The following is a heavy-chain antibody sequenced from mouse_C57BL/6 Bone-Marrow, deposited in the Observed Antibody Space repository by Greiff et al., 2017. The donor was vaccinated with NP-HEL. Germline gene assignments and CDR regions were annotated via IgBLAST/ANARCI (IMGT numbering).Heavy chain of an antibody. CDR2: IYPRSGNT. CDR3: ARGEVLLMFAY. V-gene: IGHV1-81*01. Sequence: VQLQQSGAELARPGASVKLSCKASGYTFTSYGISWVKQRTGQGLEWIGEIYPRSGNTYYNEKFKGKATLTADKSSSTAYMELRSLTSEDAAVYFCARGEVLLMFAYWGQVTLVTVAA. D-gene: IGHD2-10*01. CDR1: GYTFTSYG. J-gene: IGHJ3*01.